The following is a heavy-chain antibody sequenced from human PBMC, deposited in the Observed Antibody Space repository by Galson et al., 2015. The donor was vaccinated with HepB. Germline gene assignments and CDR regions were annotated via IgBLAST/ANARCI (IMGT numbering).Heavy chain of an antibody. CDR1: GGSFSGYY. D-gene: IGHD3-16*02. J-gene: IGHJ6*02. Sequence: ETLSLTCAVYGGSFSGYYWSWIRQAPGKGLEWVGRIKSKTDGGTTDYAAPVKGRFTISRDDSKNTLYLQMNSLKTEDTAVYYCTTDPRGRYRYQLYGMDVWGQGTTVTVSS. CDR3: TTDPRGRYRYQLYGMDV. V-gene: IGHV3-15*01. CDR2: IKSKTDGGTT.